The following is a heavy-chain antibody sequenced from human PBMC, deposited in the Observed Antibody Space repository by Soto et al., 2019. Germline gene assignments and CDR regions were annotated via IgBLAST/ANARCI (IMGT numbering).Heavy chain of an antibody. CDR2: IYHTGNT. CDR3: ARDSRAAAGNRRYYFDY. Sequence: SETLSLTGAVSGGSISSSSWWSCVRQPPGKGLEWIGEIYHTGNTNYNPSLESRVTISVDKSKYQFSLNLNSVTAADTAVYYCARDSRAAAGNRRYYFDYWGQGTLVTVSS. V-gene: IGHV4-4*02. J-gene: IGHJ4*02. CDR1: GGSISSSSW. D-gene: IGHD6-13*01.